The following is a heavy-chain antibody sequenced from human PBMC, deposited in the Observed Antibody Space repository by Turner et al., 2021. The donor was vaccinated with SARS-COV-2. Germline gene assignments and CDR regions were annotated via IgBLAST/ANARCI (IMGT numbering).Heavy chain of an antibody. CDR3: ARTFHSDSSGYHYVPYLQH. V-gene: IGHV1-2*02. CDR1: GYTFPGHY. Sequence: VQLVQSGADVKKPGASVKVSCKASGYTFPGHYIHWVRQAPAQGVEWMGWINPKSGGTNYAQKFQGRVTMTRDTSISTAYMELNRLRSDDTAVYYCARTFHSDSSGYHYVPYLQHWGQGTLLTVSS. J-gene: IGHJ1*01. CDR2: INPKSGGT. D-gene: IGHD3-22*01.